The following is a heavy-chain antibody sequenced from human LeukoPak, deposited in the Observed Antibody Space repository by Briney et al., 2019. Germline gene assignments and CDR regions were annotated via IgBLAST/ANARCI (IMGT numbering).Heavy chain of an antibody. CDR3: ARERVAGTFDY. Sequence: PGGSLRLSCAASGFTFSSYEMNWVRQAPGKGLEWVSSISSSSYIYYADSVKGRFTISRDNAKNSLYLQMNSLRAEDTAVYYCARERVAGTFDYWGQGTLVTVSS. CDR2: ISSSSYI. J-gene: IGHJ4*02. V-gene: IGHV3-21*01. CDR1: GFTFSSYE. D-gene: IGHD6-19*01.